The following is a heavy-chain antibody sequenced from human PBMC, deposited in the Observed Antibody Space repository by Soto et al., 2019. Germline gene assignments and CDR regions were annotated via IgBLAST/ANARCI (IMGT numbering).Heavy chain of an antibody. CDR2: IWHDGTKK. CDR1: GFTFNSFG. Sequence: QVQLVESGGDVVQPGTSLRLSCEASGFTFNSFGMHWVRQAPGKGLEWVAIIWHDGTKKYYVDSVKGRFTLSRDNSKDTLYRQMNNLRAEDTAVYYCARTGLKIVQAPSSYYGLDVW. J-gene: IGHJ6*01. D-gene: IGHD2-8*01. CDR3: ARTGLKIVQAPSSYYGLDV. V-gene: IGHV3-33*01.